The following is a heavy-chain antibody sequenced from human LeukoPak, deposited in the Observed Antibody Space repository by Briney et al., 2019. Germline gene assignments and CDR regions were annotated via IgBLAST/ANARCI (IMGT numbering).Heavy chain of an antibody. V-gene: IGHV3-30*18. CDR3: AKALTGRRQLLPVDY. D-gene: IGHD2-2*01. Sequence: GGSLRLSCAASGFTFSSYGMHWVRQAPGKGLEWVAVISYDRSNKYYADSVKGRFTISRDNSKNTLYLQMNSLRAEDTAVYYCAKALTGRRQLLPVDYWGQGTLVTVSS. CDR1: GFTFSSYG. CDR2: ISYDRSNK. J-gene: IGHJ4*02.